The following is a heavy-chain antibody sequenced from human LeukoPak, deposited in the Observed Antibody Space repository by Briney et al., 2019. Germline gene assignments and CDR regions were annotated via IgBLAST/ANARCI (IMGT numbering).Heavy chain of an antibody. CDR3: ATDRGPYNWKD. CDR1: GGSVSSNSYY. CDR2: ISYSGST. Sequence: SETLSLTCTVSGGSVSSNSYYWSWIRQPPGKRLEWIGYISYSGSTNYNPSLKSRVTISVDTSKNQFSLRLTFVTAADTAVYYCATDRGPYNWKDWGQGTLVTVSS. J-gene: IGHJ4*02. D-gene: IGHD1-1*01. V-gene: IGHV4-61*01.